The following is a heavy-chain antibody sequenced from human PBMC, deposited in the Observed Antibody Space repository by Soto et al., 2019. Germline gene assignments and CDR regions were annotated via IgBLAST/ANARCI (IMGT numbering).Heavy chain of an antibody. CDR1: GFTFSSYG. J-gene: IGHJ3*02. D-gene: IGHD3-22*01. V-gene: IGHV3-30*18. CDR3: AKEVYYYDSSGDAFDI. CDR2: ISYDGSNK. Sequence: PGGSLRLSCAACGFTFSSYGMHWVRQDPGKGLEWVAVISYDGSNKYYADSVKGRFTISRDNSKNTLYLQMNSLRAEDTAVYYCAKEVYYYDSSGDAFDIWGQGTMVTVSS.